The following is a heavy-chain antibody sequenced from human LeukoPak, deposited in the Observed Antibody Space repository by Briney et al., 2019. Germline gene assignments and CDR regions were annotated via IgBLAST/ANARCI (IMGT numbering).Heavy chain of an antibody. V-gene: IGHV3-30*18. J-gene: IGHJ4*02. CDR1: GFTFSSYG. D-gene: IGHD2-8*02. Sequence: GRSLRLSCAASGFTFSSYGMHWVRQAPGNGLEWVAVISYDGSNKYYADSVKGRFTISRDNSKNTLYLQMNSLRAEDTAVYYCAKLESADNYWYYFDYWGQGTLVTVSS. CDR3: AKLESADNYWYYFDY. CDR2: ISYDGSNK.